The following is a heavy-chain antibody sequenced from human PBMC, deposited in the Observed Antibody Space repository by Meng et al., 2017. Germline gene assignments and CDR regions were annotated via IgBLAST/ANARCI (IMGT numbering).Heavy chain of an antibody. V-gene: IGHV4-59*01. CDR3: ARGYDFWSGQYYFDY. CDR2: IYYSGST. Sequence: QVPLQESVPGLVKPSETLSLTCTVSGGSISSYYWSWIRQPPGKGLEWIGYIYYSGSTNYNPSLKSRVTISVDTSKNQFSLKLSSVTAADTAVYYCARGYDFWSGQYYFDYWGQGTLVTVSS. D-gene: IGHD3-3*01. CDR1: GGSISSYY. J-gene: IGHJ4*02.